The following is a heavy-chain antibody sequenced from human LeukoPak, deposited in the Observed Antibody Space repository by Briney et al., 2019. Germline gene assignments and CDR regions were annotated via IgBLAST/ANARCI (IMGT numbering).Heavy chain of an antibody. CDR3: ARDKESPIVGATGLDY. Sequence: GGSLRLSCAASGFTFSSYWMSWVRQAPGKGLEWVANIKQDGSEKYYVDSVKGRFTISRDNAKNSLYLQMNSLRAEDTAVYYCARDKESPIVGATGLDYWGQGTLVTVSS. D-gene: IGHD1-26*01. V-gene: IGHV3-7*01. J-gene: IGHJ4*02. CDR2: IKQDGSEK. CDR1: GFTFSSYW.